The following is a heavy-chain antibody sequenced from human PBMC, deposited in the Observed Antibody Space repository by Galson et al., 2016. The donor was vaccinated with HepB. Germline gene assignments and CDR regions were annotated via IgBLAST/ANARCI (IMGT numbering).Heavy chain of an antibody. CDR2: TSVYNGNT. J-gene: IGHJ6*02. D-gene: IGHD2-15*01. Sequence: SVKVSCKASGYTFTSYGITWVRQAPGQGLEWMGWTSVYNGNTNYAQKFQGRVTMTTDTSTSTAYMELRSLRSDDTAGYYCAREGYIVVVVGTPFRYYFGRDVWGQGTTVTVSS. CDR3: AREGYIVVVVGTPFRYYFGRDV. CDR1: GYTFTSYG. V-gene: IGHV1-18*01.